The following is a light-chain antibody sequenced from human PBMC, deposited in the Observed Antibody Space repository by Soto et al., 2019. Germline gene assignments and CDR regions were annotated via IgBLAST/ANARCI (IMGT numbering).Light chain of an antibody. CDR2: DAS. CDR3: QQYDDLPLT. Sequence: DIQMTQSPSSLSASVGDRVTITCQASQDISNYLNWYQQKPGKVPKLLIFDASNVETGVTSRFSGSGSGTDFTFTISSLQPEDIGTYYCQQYDDLPLTFGGGTRVEIK. V-gene: IGKV1-33*01. J-gene: IGKJ4*01. CDR1: QDISNY.